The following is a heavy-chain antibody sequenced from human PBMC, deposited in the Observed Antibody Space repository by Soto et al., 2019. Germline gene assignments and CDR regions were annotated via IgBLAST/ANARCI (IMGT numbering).Heavy chain of an antibody. CDR3: ALSFAWGPTVTADDY. Sequence: QVQLVQSGAEVKKPGSSVKVSCKASGGTFNSYTISWVRQAPGQGLEWMGRIIPILTIANYAQKFQGRVTSTADKATSTAYMELSSLRSEDTAVYYCALSFAWGPTVTADDYWGQGTLVTVSS. J-gene: IGHJ4*02. V-gene: IGHV1-69*02. D-gene: IGHD4-17*01. CDR2: IIPILTIA. CDR1: GGTFNSYT.